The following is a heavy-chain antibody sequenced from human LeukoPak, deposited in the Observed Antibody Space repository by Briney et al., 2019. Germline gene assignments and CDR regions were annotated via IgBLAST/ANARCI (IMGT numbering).Heavy chain of an antibody. CDR2: ISSSGSTI. J-gene: IGHJ3*01. D-gene: IGHD3-9*01. CDR3: AKDLFF. CDR1: GFTFSSYE. Sequence: GGSLRLSCAASGFTFSSYEMNWVRQAPGKGLEWVSYISSSGSTIYYADSVKGRFTISRDNSRNTLYLQMYSLTPDDTAVYYCAKDLFFWGQGTVVTVSS. V-gene: IGHV3-48*03.